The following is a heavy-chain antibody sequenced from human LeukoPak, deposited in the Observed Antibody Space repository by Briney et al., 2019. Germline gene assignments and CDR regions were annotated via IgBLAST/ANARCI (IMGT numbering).Heavy chain of an antibody. V-gene: IGHV4-59*08. Sequence: SETLSLTCSVSGDSINTYYWNWLRQPPGRGLEWIAHIYYTGSASYSPSLKSRATISVDTSKNQFSLTLSSVTAADTAVYYCACGVPQSYYYMDVWGKGTTVTVSS. CDR1: GDSINTYY. J-gene: IGHJ6*03. CDR2: IYYTGSA. D-gene: IGHD2-21*01. CDR3: ACGVPQSYYYMDV.